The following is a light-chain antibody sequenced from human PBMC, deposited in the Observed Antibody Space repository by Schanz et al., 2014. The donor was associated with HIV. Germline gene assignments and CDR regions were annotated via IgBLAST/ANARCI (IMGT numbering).Light chain of an antibody. CDR3: ASYTTSHTFV. J-gene: IGLJ1*01. Sequence: QSALTQPPSASGSPGQSVTISCTGTSSDAGGYKYVSWYQQHPGKAPKLLIYEVSKRPLGVPDRFSGSKSGNTASLTVSRLQAEDEADYYCASYTTSHTFVFGTGTKVTVL. CDR2: EVS. CDR1: SSDAGGYKY. V-gene: IGLV2-8*01.